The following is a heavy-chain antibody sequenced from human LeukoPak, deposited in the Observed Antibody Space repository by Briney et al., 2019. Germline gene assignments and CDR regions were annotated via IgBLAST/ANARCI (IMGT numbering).Heavy chain of an antibody. V-gene: IGHV4-34*01. D-gene: IGHD6-13*01. J-gene: IGHJ3*02. CDR1: GGSFSGYY. Sequence: PSETLSLTCAVYGGSFSGYYWSWIRQPPGKGLEWIGEINHSGSTNYNPSLKSRVTISVDTSKNQSSLKLSSVTAADTAVYYCARGGSIAAAGNYDAFDIWGQGTMVTVSS. CDR3: ARGGSIAAAGNYDAFDI. CDR2: INHSGST.